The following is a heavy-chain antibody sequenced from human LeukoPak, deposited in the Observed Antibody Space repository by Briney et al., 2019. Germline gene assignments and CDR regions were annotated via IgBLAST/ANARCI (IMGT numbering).Heavy chain of an antibody. CDR2: ISGSGGST. D-gene: IGHD5-18*01. J-gene: IGHJ3*02. CDR3: AKDVVYSRVRGAFDI. CDR1: GFTFSSYG. V-gene: IGHV3-23*01. Sequence: GRSLRLSCAASGFTFSSYGMHWVRQAPGKGLEWVSAISGSGGSTYYADSVKGRFTISRDNSKNTLYLQMNSLRAEDTAVYYCAKDVVYSRVRGAFDIWGQGTMVTVSS.